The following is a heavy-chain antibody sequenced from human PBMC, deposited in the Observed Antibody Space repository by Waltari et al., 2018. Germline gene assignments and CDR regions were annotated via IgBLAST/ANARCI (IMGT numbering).Heavy chain of an antibody. Sequence: EVQLVESGGGLVQPGGSLSLSCAASGFTFSSYWRSWVGQAPGKGLEWVANIKQDGSEKYYVDSVKGRFTISRDNAKNSLYLQMNGLRTEDTAMYYCARGVEWLPPLRRYWFDPWGQGTLVTVSS. CDR2: IKQDGSEK. V-gene: IGHV3-7*01. CDR3: ARGVEWLPPLRRYWFDP. CDR1: GFTFSSYW. D-gene: IGHD5-12*01. J-gene: IGHJ5*02.